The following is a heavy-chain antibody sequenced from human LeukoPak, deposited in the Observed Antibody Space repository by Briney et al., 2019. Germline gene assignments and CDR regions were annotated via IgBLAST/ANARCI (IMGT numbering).Heavy chain of an antibody. CDR3: ARRASDSSWYFFDY. CDR1: GYTXTSYD. D-gene: IGHD6-13*01. CDR2: ISAYNDNT. J-gene: IGHJ4*02. Sequence: ASVKVSCKASGYTXTSYDINGVRQAPGQGLEWMGWISAYNDNTNYAQKFQGRVTMTTDTSTSTAYMELRSLRSDDTAVYYCARRASDSSWYFFDYWGQGTLVTVSS. V-gene: IGHV1-18*01.